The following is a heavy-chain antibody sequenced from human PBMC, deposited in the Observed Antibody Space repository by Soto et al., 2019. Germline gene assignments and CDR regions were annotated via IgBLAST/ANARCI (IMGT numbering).Heavy chain of an antibody. CDR2: ISGSGGST. CDR1: GFTFSSYA. CDR3: AKDHTGYHDSSVFDY. J-gene: IGHJ4*02. Sequence: EVQLLESGGGLVQPGGSLRLSCAASGFTFSSYAMSWVRHAPGKGLEWVSAISGSGGSTYYADSVKGRFTISRDNSKNTLYLQMNSLRAEDTAVHYCAKDHTGYHDSSVFDYWGQGTLVTVSS. D-gene: IGHD3-22*01. V-gene: IGHV3-23*01.